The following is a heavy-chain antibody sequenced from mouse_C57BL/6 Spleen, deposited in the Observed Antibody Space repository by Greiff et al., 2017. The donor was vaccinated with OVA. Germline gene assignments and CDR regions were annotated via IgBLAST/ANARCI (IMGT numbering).Heavy chain of an antibody. CDR3: ARTDYSGSSYAYYFDY. CDR2: IWSGGST. D-gene: IGHD1-1*01. J-gene: IGHJ2*01. Sequence: QVQLQQSGPGLVQPSQCLSITCTVSGFSLTSYGVHWVRQSPGKGLEWLGVIWSGGSTAYNAAFISRLSIRTDNSKSQVFLQLNSLQADDTAIYYCARTDYSGSSYAYYFDYWGQGTTLTVSA. CDR1: GFSLTSYG. V-gene: IGHV2-2*01.